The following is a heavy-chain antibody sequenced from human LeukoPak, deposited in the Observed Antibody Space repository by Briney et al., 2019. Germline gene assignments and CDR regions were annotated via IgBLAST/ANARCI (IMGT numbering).Heavy chain of an antibody. D-gene: IGHD2-2*01. CDR3: ARRSSRGTRMYAFDI. CDR2: IYYSGST. V-gene: IGHV4-59*08. CDR1: GGSISSYY. Sequence: SETLSFTCTVSGGSISSYYWSWIRQPPGKGLEWIGYIYYSGSTNYNPSLKSRVTISVDTSKNQFSLKLSSVTAADTAVYYCARRSSRGTRMYAFDIWGQGTMVTVSS. J-gene: IGHJ3*02.